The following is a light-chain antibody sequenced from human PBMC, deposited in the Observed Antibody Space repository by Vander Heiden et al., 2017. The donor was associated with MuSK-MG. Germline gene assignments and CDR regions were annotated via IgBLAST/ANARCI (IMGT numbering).Light chain of an antibody. V-gene: IGKV1-27*01. CDR3: QKYNSAPPP. Sequence: DIQMTQSPSSLSPSVGDRVTITCRASQGISNYLAWYQQKPGKVPKLLIYAASTLQSGVPSRFSGSGSGTDFTLTISSLQPEDVATYYCQKYNSAPPPFGGGTKVEIK. CDR2: AAS. J-gene: IGKJ4*01. CDR1: QGISNY.